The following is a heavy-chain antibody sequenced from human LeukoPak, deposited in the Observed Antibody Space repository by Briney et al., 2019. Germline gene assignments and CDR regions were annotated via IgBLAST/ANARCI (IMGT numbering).Heavy chain of an antibody. D-gene: IGHD3-16*01. CDR2: ISAYNGNT. V-gene: IGHV1-18*04. Sequence: ASVKVSCKASGYTFTSYGISWVRQAPGQGLEWMGWISAYNGNTNYAQKLQGRVTMTTDTSTSTAYMELRSLRSDDAAVYYCARVGLGGKGENHVDYWGQGTLVTVSS. CDR1: GYTFTSYG. CDR3: ARVGLGGKGENHVDY. J-gene: IGHJ4*02.